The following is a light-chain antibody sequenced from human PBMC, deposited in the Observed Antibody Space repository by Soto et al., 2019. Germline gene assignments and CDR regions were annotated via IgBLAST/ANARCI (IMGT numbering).Light chain of an antibody. CDR2: DAS. CDR1: QGISSD. CDR3: QQLNSYPIT. V-gene: IGKV1-9*01. Sequence: IQLTQSPSSLSASVGYRVTITCRASQGISSDLAWYQQKPGKAPNLLIYDASTLQSGVPSRFSGSGSGTDFTLTISSLQPEDFASYYCQQLNSYPITFGQGTRLEIK. J-gene: IGKJ5*01.